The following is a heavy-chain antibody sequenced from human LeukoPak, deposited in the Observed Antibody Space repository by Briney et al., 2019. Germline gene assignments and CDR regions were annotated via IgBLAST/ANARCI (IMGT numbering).Heavy chain of an antibody. J-gene: IGHJ4*02. CDR1: GFTFSNYV. D-gene: IGHD1-26*01. V-gene: IGHV3-30*02. Sequence: GGSLRLSCAASGFTFSNYVMHWVRQAPGKGLEWVAFIRYDGSNKYYADSVKGRFTISRDNSKNTLYLQMNSLRAEDTAVYYCAKANKWELPDWGQGTLVTVSS. CDR3: AKANKWELPD. CDR2: IRYDGSNK.